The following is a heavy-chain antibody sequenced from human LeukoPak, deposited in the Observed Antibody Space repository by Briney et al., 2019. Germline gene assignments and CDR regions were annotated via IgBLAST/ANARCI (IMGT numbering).Heavy chain of an antibody. CDR1: GGSFSGYY. CDR2: INHSGST. CDR3: ARGRDPY. V-gene: IGHV4-34*01. J-gene: IGHJ4*02. Sequence: SETLSLTCAVYGGSFSGYYWTWIRQPPGRGLEWIGEINHSGSTNYNPSLKSRVTISVDTSKSQFSLKLNSVPAADTAMYYCARGRDPYWGQGTLVTVSS. D-gene: IGHD5-24*01.